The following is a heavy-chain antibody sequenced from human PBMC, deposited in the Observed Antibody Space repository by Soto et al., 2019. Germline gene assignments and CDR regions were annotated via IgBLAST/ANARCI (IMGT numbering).Heavy chain of an antibody. Sequence: EVQLLESGGGLVQPGGSLRLSCAASGFTFSNYAMSWVRQAPGKGLEWVSGLTGSGGATYYADSVKGRLTISRDNSNNTLYLQMNSLRAVDTAVYYCAKEGSVTAALDYWGQGILVTVSS. J-gene: IGHJ4*02. D-gene: IGHD6-13*01. CDR3: AKEGSVTAALDY. CDR2: LTGSGGAT. CDR1: GFTFSNYA. V-gene: IGHV3-23*01.